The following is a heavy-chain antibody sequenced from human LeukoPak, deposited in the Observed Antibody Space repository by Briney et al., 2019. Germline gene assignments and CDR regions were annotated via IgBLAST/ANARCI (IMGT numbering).Heavy chain of an antibody. CDR2: IYYSGST. CDR3: AKALPDYYYMDV. CDR1: GGSISSGDYY. J-gene: IGHJ6*03. V-gene: IGHV4-30-4*08. Sequence: SETLSLTCTVSGGSISSGDYYWSWIRQPPRKGLEWIGYIYYSGSTYYNPSLKSRVTISVDTSKNQFSLKLSSVTAADTAVYYCAKALPDYYYMDVWGKGTTATVSS.